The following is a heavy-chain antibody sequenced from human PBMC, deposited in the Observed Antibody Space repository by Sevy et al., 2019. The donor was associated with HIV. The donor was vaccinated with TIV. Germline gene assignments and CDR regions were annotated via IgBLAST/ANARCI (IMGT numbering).Heavy chain of an antibody. J-gene: IGHJ5*02. D-gene: IGHD3-10*01. CDR2: IYHSGRT. V-gene: IGHV4-4*02. CDR3: ARDSHVLLGKLSNWFDP. Sequence: SETLSLTCAVSGGSISSSNWWSWVRQPPGKGLEWIGEIYHSGRTNYNPSLQSRVTISVDKSKNQFSLKLSSVTAADTAVYYCARDSHVLLGKLSNWFDPWGQGTLVTVSS. CDR1: GGSISSSNW.